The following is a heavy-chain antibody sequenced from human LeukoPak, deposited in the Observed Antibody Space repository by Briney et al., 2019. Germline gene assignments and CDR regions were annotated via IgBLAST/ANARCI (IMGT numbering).Heavy chain of an antibody. J-gene: IGHJ4*02. CDR3: VPSLGGYFDY. D-gene: IGHD3-16*01. CDR2: IGGSGDST. V-gene: IGHV3-23*01. Sequence: PGGSLRLSCAASGFTFSNYVMSWVRQAPGKGLEWVSGIGGSGDSTYYADSVKGRFTISRDNSKNTLYLQMNSLRAEDTAVYYCVPSLGGYFDYWGQGTLVTVSS. CDR1: GFTFSNYV.